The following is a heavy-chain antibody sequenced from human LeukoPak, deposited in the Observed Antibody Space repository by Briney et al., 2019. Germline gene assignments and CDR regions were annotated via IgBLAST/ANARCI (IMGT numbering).Heavy chain of an antibody. Sequence: GGSLRLSCAASGFTFSSYAMSWVRQAPGKGLEWVSTIRNSGGRTYYADSVKGRFTISRDDSKNTLYLQMNSLRAEDTAIYYCAKDMIVLGFASDFDYWGQGTLVTDSS. CDR2: IRNSGGRT. J-gene: IGHJ4*02. CDR3: AKDMIVLGFASDFDY. CDR1: GFTFSSYA. D-gene: IGHD3-22*01. V-gene: IGHV3-23*01.